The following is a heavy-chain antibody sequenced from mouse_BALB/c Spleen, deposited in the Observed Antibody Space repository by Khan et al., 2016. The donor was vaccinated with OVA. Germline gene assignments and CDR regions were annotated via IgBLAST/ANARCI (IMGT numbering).Heavy chain of an antibody. J-gene: IGHJ3*01. CDR2: VSTGGGYT. D-gene: IGHD1-1*01. CDR3: ARRAYYYDSGGFAY. Sequence: EVELVESGGDLVKPGGSLKLSCAASGFTFSTYGMSWVRQTPDKRLEWVATVSTGGGYTYYPDSVKGRFTISRDNAKNTLYLQMSSLKSEDTAMFYCARRAYYYDSGGFAYWGQGTLVTVSA. V-gene: IGHV5-6*01. CDR1: GFTFSTYG.